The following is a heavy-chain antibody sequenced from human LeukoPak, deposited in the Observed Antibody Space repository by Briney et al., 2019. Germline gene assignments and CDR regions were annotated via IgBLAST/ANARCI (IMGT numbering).Heavy chain of an antibody. CDR1: GGSISSISYQ. CDR2: IYYTGST. V-gene: IGHV4-39*07. Sequence: PSETLSLTCTVSGGSISSISYQWGWIRQPPGKGLEWIGNIYYTGSTYYNPSLKSRVTISVDTSKNQFSLKLSSVTAADTAVYYCASLAGTYNWFDPWGQGTLVTVSS. CDR3: ASLAGTYNWFDP. J-gene: IGHJ5*02. D-gene: IGHD1-1*01.